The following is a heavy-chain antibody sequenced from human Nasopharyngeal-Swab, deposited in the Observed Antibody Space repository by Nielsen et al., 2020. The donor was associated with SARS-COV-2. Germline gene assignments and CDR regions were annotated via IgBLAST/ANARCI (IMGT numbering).Heavy chain of an antibody. Sequence: GESLKISCAASGFTFSSYAMHWVRQAPGKGLEWVAFMSYDGSNKYYADSVKGRFTISRDNSNNTLYLQMNSLRAEDTAVYYCAKGLEMATADYWGQGTLVTVSS. CDR1: GFTFSSYA. CDR3: AKGLEMATADY. D-gene: IGHD5-24*01. CDR2: MSYDGSNK. V-gene: IGHV3-30-3*01. J-gene: IGHJ4*02.